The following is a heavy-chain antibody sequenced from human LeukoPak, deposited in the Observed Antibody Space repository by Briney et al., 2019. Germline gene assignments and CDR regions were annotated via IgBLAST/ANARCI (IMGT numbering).Heavy chain of an antibody. D-gene: IGHD3-22*01. J-gene: IGHJ4*02. Sequence: ASVKVSCKASGYTFTSYGISWVRQAPGQGLEWMGWISAYNGNTNYAQKLQGRVTMTTDTSTSTAYMELRSLRSDDTAVYYCASGDNYDSSGYSPLDYWGQGTLVTVSP. V-gene: IGHV1-18*01. CDR1: GYTFTSYG. CDR3: ASGDNYDSSGYSPLDY. CDR2: ISAYNGNT.